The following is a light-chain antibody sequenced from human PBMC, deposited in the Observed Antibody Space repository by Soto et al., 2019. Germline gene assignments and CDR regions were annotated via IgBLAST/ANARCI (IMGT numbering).Light chain of an antibody. CDR1: QSVSRY. Sequence: EIVLTQSPATLSFSPGERATLSCRASQSVSRYFAWYQQKPGQAPRLLIYDASNRATGIPARFSGGGSGTDFTLTISSLEPEDFAVYYCQQRSDWPSTFCGGTKVQIK. J-gene: IGKJ4*01. CDR3: QQRSDWPST. V-gene: IGKV3-11*01. CDR2: DAS.